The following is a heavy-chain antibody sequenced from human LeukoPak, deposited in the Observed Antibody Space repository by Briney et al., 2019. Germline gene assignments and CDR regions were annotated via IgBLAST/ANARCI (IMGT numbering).Heavy chain of an antibody. CDR3: ATGTDDYYYYGMDV. CDR2: FDPEDGET. V-gene: IGHV1-24*01. CDR1: RYTLTELS. J-gene: IGHJ6*02. Sequence: WASVKVSCKVSRYTLTELSMHWVRQAPGKGLEWMGGFDPEDGETIYAQKFQGRVTMTEDTSTDTAYMELSSLRSEDTAVYYCATGTDDYYYYGMDVWGQGTTVTVSS.